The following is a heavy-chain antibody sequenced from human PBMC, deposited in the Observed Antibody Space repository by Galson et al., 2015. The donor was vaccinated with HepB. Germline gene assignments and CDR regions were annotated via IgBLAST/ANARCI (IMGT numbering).Heavy chain of an antibody. D-gene: IGHD1/OR15-1a*01. CDR3: ARDWKTNNNLDY. Sequence: SLRLSCAASGFTFSSYSMTWVRQAPGKGLEWVSSIHSGSSYIYYADSVKGRFTISRDNAKNSLYLQMNSLRAEDTAVYYCARDWKTNNNLDYWGQGTLVTVSS. V-gene: IGHV3-21*01. J-gene: IGHJ4*02. CDR1: GFTFSSYS. CDR2: IHSGSSYI.